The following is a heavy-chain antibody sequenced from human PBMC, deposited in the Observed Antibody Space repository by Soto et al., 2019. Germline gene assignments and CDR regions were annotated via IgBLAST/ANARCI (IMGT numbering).Heavy chain of an antibody. V-gene: IGHV1-18*01. J-gene: IGHJ5*02. CDR3: ARSGDGNWFDP. D-gene: IGHD1-26*01. CDR1: GYTFYTYG. Sequence: ASVKVSCKASGYTFYTYGMGWVRLAPGQGLEWMGWVSAYNGYTEYVQKLQGRVTMTTDTSTSTAYMELRSLRSDDTAVYYCARSGDGNWFDPWGQGTLVTVSS. CDR2: VSAYNGYT.